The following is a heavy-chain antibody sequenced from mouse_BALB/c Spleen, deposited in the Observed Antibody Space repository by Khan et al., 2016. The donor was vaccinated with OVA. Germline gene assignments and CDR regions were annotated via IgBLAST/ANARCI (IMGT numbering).Heavy chain of an antibody. CDR2: INPCTGYT. CDR1: GYTFTSYW. CDR3: ARGGYGSFAY. D-gene: IGHD1-1*02. Sequence: QVQLQQSGAELAKPGASVKMSCKASGYTFTSYWIHWVKQRPGQGLEWIGYINPCTGYTEYNQKFKDKATLTADKSSSTAYMQLSSLTSENSAVYYCARGGYGSFAYWGQGTLVTVSA. J-gene: IGHJ3*01. V-gene: IGHV1-7*01.